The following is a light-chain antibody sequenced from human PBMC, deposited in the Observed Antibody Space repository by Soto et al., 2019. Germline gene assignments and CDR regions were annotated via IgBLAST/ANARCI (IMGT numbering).Light chain of an antibody. J-gene: IGLJ3*02. V-gene: IGLV2-11*01. CDR3: CSYAGSYTGV. CDR2: DVS. Sequence: QSALTQPRSVSGSPGQSVTISCTGTSSDVGGYNYVSWHQQHPGKAPKLVIYDVSKRPSGVPDRFSGSKSGNTASLTISGLQAEDEADYYCCSYAGSYTGVFGGGTKLTVL. CDR1: SSDVGGYNY.